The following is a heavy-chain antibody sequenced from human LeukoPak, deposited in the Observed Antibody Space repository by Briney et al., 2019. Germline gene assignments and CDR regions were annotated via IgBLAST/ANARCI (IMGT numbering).Heavy chain of an antibody. D-gene: IGHD3-9*01. CDR2: IYHSGNT. CDR3: ARDVLRYFDWLSPTDY. Sequence: PSETLSLTCTVSGGSISSGNYYWSWIRQPPGKGLEWIGHIYHSGNTYYNPSLKSRVTISVDKSKNQFSLKLSSVTAADTAVYYCARDVLRYFDWLSPTDYWGQGTLVTVSS. CDR1: GGSISSGNYY. V-gene: IGHV4-30-2*01. J-gene: IGHJ4*02.